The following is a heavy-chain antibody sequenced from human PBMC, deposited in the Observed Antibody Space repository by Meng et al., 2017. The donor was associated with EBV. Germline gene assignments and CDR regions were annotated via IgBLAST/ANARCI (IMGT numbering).Heavy chain of an antibody. J-gene: IGHJ4*02. V-gene: IGHV4-39*07. D-gene: IGHD3-10*01. Sequence: QLQLQESGPGLVKPSETLSLTCPVSGGSISSSSYYWGWIRRPPGKGLEWIGSIYYSGSTYYNPSLKSRVTISVDTSKNQFSLKLSSVTAADTAVYYCARSSPVRFGELSNWDQGTLVTVSS. CDR1: GGSISSSSYY. CDR2: IYYSGST. CDR3: ARSSPVRFGELSN.